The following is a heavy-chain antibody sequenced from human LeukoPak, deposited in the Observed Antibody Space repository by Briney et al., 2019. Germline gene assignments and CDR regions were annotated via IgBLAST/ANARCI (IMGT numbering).Heavy chain of an antibody. D-gene: IGHD3-3*01. Sequence: PSETLSLTCTVSGGSISSYYWSWIRQPPGKGLEWIGYIYYSGSTDYNPSLKSRVTISVDTAKNQFSLKLSSVTAAGTAVYYCARGTYDFWSGYYRGLDAFDIWGQGTMVAVSS. J-gene: IGHJ3*02. CDR2: IYYSGST. CDR1: GGSISSYY. V-gene: IGHV4-59*01. CDR3: ARGTYDFWSGYYRGLDAFDI.